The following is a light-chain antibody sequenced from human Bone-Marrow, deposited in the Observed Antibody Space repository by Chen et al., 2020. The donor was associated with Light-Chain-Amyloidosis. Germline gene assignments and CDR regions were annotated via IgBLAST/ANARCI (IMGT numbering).Light chain of an antibody. CDR2: DVS. V-gene: IGLV2-11*02. CDR3: CSTAGRSTLV. CDR1: SGDVGGYDV. Sequence: QSALTQPRSVSGSPGPSVTTSCTGTSGDVGGYDVDSWYHQYPVKAPKLIIYDVSKRPSGVPDRCSGSKSGNTASLTISGLQAADEADYYCCSTAGRSTLVFGGGTTLTVL. J-gene: IGLJ2*01.